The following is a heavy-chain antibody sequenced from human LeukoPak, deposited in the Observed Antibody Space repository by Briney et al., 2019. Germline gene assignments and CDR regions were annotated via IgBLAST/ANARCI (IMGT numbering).Heavy chain of an antibody. CDR3: ARDLDGDYVCHSDL. CDR2: ISSSSNYI. V-gene: IGHV3-21*01. Sequence: GGSLRLSCAASGFTFSRFSVNWVRQAPGKGLEWVSSISSSSNYIYYADSVRGRFTISRDNAKNSLSLQMNSLRVEDPAVYYCARDLDGDYVCHSDLWGRGTLVTVSS. CDR1: GFTFSRFS. D-gene: IGHD3-16*01. J-gene: IGHJ2*01.